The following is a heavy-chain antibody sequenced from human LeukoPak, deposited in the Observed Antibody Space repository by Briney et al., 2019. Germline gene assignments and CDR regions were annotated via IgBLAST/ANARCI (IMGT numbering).Heavy chain of an antibody. J-gene: IGHJ5*01. CDR2: IYYSGST. Sequence: SETLSLTCTVSGGSIRSYYWSWIRQPPGKGLEWIAYIYYSGSTNYNPSLKSRVTISVDTSKNQFSLKLSSVTAAGTAVYYCARRSCSGGTCYESRGWFDSWGQGTLVTVSS. V-gene: IGHV4-59*12. D-gene: IGHD2-15*01. CDR1: GGSIRSYY. CDR3: ARRSCSGGTCYESRGWFDS.